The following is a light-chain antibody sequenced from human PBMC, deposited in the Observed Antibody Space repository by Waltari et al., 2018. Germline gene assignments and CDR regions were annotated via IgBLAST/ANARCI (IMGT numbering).Light chain of an antibody. J-gene: IGKJ1*01. CDR2: WAS. CDR1: QSLLLSSTNKNY. Sequence: DIVLTQSPDSLAVSLGERATINCRSSQSLLLSSTNKNYLAWYQQKPGQPPRLLIYWASTRESGVADRFSGSGSGTDFTLTISSLQAEDVAVYFCQQNYDALRTFGHGTKVEIK. CDR3: QQNYDALRT. V-gene: IGKV4-1*01.